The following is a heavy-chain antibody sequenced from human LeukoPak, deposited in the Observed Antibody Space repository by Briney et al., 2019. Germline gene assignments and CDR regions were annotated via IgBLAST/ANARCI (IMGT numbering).Heavy chain of an antibody. Sequence: PGGSLRLSCAASGFTFSTYGMHWVRQAPGKGLEWVSGITGDATSTYYSDSVKGRFTVSRDNSKNTLYLQMNSLRAEDTAVYYCAKPARTDYVDYWGQGTLVTVSS. CDR1: GFTFSTYG. CDR3: AKPARTDYVDY. CDR2: ITGDATST. D-gene: IGHD1-14*01. V-gene: IGHV3-23*01. J-gene: IGHJ4*02.